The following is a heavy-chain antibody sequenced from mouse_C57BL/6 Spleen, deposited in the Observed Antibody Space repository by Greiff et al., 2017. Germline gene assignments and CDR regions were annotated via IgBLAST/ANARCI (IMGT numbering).Heavy chain of an antibody. V-gene: IGHV1-19*01. CDR1: GYTFTDYY. D-gene: IGHD1-1*01. CDR3: AREGDYYGSYFDY. Sequence: VQLQQSGPVLVKPGASVKMSCKASGYTFTDYYMNWVKQSHGKSLEWIGVINPYNGGTSYNQKFKGKATLTVDKSSSTAYMELNSLTSEDSAVYYCAREGDYYGSYFDYWGQGTTLTVSS. J-gene: IGHJ2*01. CDR2: INPYNGGT.